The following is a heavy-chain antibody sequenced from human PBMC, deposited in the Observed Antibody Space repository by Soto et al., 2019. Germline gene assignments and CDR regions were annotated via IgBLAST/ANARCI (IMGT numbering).Heavy chain of an antibody. J-gene: IGHJ6*02. Sequence: PGGSLRLSCAASGFTFSSYAMHWVRQAPGKGLEWVAVISYDGSNKYYADSVKGRFTISRDNSKNTLYLQMNSLRAEDTAVYYCARADRSSWTATYYYYGMDVWGHGITVTVSS. V-gene: IGHV3-30-3*01. CDR1: GFTFSSYA. CDR2: ISYDGSNK. D-gene: IGHD6-13*01. CDR3: ARADRSSWTATYYYYGMDV.